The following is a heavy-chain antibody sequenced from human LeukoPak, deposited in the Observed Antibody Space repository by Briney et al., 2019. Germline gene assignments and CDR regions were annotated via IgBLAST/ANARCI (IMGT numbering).Heavy chain of an antibody. CDR3: AGNCYDTSGPYY. D-gene: IGHD3-22*01. J-gene: IGHJ4*02. V-gene: IGHV4-59*01. CDR1: GGSISSYY. CDR2: IYYSGST. Sequence: SETLSLTCTVSGGSISSYYWSWIRQPPGKGLEWIGYIYYSGSTNYNPSLKSRVTISVDTSKNQFSLKLNSVTAADTAVYYCAGNCYDTSGPYYWGQGTLVTVSS.